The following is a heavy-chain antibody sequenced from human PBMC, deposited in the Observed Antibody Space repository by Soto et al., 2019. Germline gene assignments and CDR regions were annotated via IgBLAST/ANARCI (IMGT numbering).Heavy chain of an antibody. D-gene: IGHD2-15*01. J-gene: IGHJ1*01. V-gene: IGHV4-31*03. CDR3: ATARIVKHPSTPPAPSQFHS. Sequence: QVQLRESGPGLVRPSQTLSLTCTVSGGSISGAGNYWSWIRQHPAKGLEWIGYIYYRGSTYYNPTLTNRLTISLDKSENQFTVNPTYVTAADTSVYYCATARIVKHPSTPPAPSQFHSWGQGALVADSS. CDR2: IYYRGST. CDR1: GGSISGAGNY.